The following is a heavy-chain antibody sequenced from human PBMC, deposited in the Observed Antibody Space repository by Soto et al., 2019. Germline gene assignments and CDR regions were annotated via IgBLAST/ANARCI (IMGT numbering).Heavy chain of an antibody. J-gene: IGHJ5*02. CDR2: IYYSGST. Sequence: ETLSIAIAVSRGCRSSYYKTCIRHPLGKGLEWIGYIYYSGSTNYNPSLKSRVTISVDTSKNQFSLKLSSVTAADTAVYYCARDGFYYDSSGFTRTFDPWGQGTLVTVS. V-gene: IGHV4-59*01. CDR1: RGCRSSYY. CDR3: ARDGFYYDSSGFTRTFDP. D-gene: IGHD3-22*01.